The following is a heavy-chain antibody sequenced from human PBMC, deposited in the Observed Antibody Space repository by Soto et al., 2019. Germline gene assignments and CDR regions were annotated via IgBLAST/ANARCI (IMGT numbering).Heavy chain of an antibody. J-gene: IGHJ6*01. CDR1: GFSVTRNY. CDR2: IYSGTNT. Sequence: EVQLVESGGALVQPGGSLRLSCEVSGFSVTRNYMSWVRQRPGKGLEWVTVIYSGTNTYYGVSVKGRFTISRDDSKNTVYVQMNPLRAEASALYFLALVSGGGFSGLIGYFAKGVWGKWNTV. CDR3: ALVSGGGFSGLIGYFAKGV. V-gene: IGHV3-66*01. D-gene: IGHD2-15*01.